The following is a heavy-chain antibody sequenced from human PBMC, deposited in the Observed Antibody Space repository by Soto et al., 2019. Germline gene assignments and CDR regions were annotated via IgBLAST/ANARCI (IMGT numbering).Heavy chain of an antibody. CDR2: ISDGGDLT. D-gene: IGHD3-10*01. CDR1: GFAFSSHP. CDR3: ARRVIGSSRAFDI. J-gene: IGHJ3*02. V-gene: IGHV3-23*01. Sequence: GGSLRLSCAASGFAFSSHPMSWVRQAPEKGLEWVAGISDGGDLTYNADSVRGRFTISRDNSRNTLYLQMNSLRAEDTAVYYCARRVIGSSRAFDIWGQGTMVTVSS.